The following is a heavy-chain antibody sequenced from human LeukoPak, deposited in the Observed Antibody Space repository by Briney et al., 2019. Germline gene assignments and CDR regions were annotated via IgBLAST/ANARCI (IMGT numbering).Heavy chain of an antibody. Sequence: PGGSLRLSCAASGFTFSSYGMSWVRQAPGKGLEWVAVISYDGSNKYYADSVKGRFTISRDNSKNTLYLQMNSLRAEDTAVYYCAKGLDYGDYVASYWGQGTLVTVSS. CDR1: GFTFSSYG. V-gene: IGHV3-30*18. J-gene: IGHJ4*02. CDR2: ISYDGSNK. D-gene: IGHD4-17*01. CDR3: AKGLDYGDYVASY.